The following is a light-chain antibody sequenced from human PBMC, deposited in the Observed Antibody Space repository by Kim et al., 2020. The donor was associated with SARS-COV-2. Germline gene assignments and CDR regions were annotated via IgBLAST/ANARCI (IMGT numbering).Light chain of an antibody. CDR1: SSDANDYPN. CDR3: NSYTSSGTYV. V-gene: IGLV2-14*03. CDR2: DVN. Sequence: GHSLTVSYTGTSSDANDYPNVSWYQQHPGKAPKLMIYDVNNRPSGVSNRFSASKSGNTASLTISGLRAEDEADYYCNSYTSSGTYVFGTGTKVTVL. J-gene: IGLJ1*01.